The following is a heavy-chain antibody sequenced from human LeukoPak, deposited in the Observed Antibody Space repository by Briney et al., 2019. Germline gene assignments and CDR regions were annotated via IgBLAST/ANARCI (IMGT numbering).Heavy chain of an antibody. Sequence: TSETLSLTCTVSGGSISSYYWNWIRQPPGQGLEWIGYIYYSGSTNYNPSLKSRVTISVDTSKNQFSLNLSSVTAADTAVYYCARHTSALARSFDYWGQGALVTVSS. CDR1: GGSISSYY. J-gene: IGHJ4*02. D-gene: IGHD2-2*02. CDR3: ARHTSALARSFDY. CDR2: IYYSGST. V-gene: IGHV4-59*01.